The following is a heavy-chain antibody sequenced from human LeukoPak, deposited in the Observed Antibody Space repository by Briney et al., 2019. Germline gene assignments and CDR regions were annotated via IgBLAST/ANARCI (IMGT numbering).Heavy chain of an antibody. J-gene: IGHJ4*02. V-gene: IGHV4-39*01. CDR2: IYYSGST. CDR1: GGSISTNNYY. Sequence: SETLSLTCTVSGGSISTNNYYWGWIRQSPGKGLEWIGSIYYSGSTYDNPSLRSRVTISVDTSKSQFSLKVTSVTAADTAVYYCARLNYGDGDYWGQGTLVTVSS. CDR3: ARLNYGDGDY. D-gene: IGHD4-17*01.